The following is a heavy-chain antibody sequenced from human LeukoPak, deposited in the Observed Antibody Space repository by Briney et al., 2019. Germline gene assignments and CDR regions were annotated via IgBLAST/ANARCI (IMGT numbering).Heavy chain of an antibody. Sequence: SETLSLTCTLSGRSIRSRYWRWIRQPPGRGLEWIGSIYYSVGTNYNPSLQGRVSISVDTSKIQFSLKLSSVTAADTAVYYCARWQYTISSGWFDPWGQGTLVTVSS. CDR2: IYYSVGT. V-gene: IGHV4-59*08. CDR1: GRSIRSRY. J-gene: IGHJ5*02. CDR3: ARWQYTISSGWFDP. D-gene: IGHD6-6*01.